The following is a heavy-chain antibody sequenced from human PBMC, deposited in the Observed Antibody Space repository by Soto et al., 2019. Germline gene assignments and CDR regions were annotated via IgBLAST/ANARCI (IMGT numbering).Heavy chain of an antibody. CDR3: ARDNYGGMLDL. Sequence: PSETLSLTCTVSGGSILSGSHYWTWIRQRPGKGLEWIGKIFFSGDTHYNPALKSRLFFSIDTANNQFSLKLTSVTPADTAIYYCARDNYGGMLDLWGPGTLVTVSS. J-gene: IGHJ4*02. CDR1: GGSILSGSHY. CDR2: IFFSGDT. V-gene: IGHV4-31*03. D-gene: IGHD2-15*01.